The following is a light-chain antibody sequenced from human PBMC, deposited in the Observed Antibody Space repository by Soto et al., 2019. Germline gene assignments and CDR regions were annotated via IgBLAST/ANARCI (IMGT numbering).Light chain of an antibody. V-gene: IGKV1-27*01. CDR2: AAS. J-gene: IGKJ2*01. CDR1: QGISNY. Sequence: DIQMTQSPSSLSASIGDRVTISCRASQGISNYLAWCQHKPGKVPKLLISAASTLQSGVPSRFSGSGSGTDFTLTISSLQPEDVATYYCQKYNNAPYTFGQGTKLEI. CDR3: QKYNNAPYT.